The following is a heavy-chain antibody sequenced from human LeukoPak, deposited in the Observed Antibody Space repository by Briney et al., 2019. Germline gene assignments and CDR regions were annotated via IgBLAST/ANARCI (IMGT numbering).Heavy chain of an antibody. Sequence: GGSLRLSCAASGFTFSSYDMTWVRQAPGKGLEWVSYVSSSSSTIYYADSVKGRFTISRDNAKNSLYLQMNSLRAEDTAVYYCARAPHGLDYWGQGTLVTVSS. D-gene: IGHD3/OR15-3a*01. J-gene: IGHJ4*02. CDR2: VSSSSSTI. CDR1: GFTFSSYD. V-gene: IGHV3-48*01. CDR3: ARAPHGLDY.